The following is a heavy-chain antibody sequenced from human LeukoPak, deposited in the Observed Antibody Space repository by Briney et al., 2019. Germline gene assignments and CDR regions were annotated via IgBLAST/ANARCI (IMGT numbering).Heavy chain of an antibody. J-gene: IGHJ4*02. V-gene: IGHV3-15*01. CDR1: GFAFSNAW. CDR3: TTGGYGGQFDY. D-gene: IGHD5-12*01. Sequence: GGSLRLSCAASGFAFSNAWMSWVRQAPGKGLEWVGRIKSKTDGGTTDYAAPVKGRFTISRDDSKNTLDLQMNSLKTEDTAVYYCTTGGYGGQFDYWGQGTLVTASS. CDR2: IKSKTDGGTT.